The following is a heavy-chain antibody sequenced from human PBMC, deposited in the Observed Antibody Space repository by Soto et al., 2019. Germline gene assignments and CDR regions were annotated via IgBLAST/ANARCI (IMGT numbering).Heavy chain of an antibody. CDR2: ISPDGNNQ. V-gene: IGHV3-30*18. CDR3: AKVVSVTTAPDY. Sequence: QVQLMESGGGVVQPGRSLRLSCAVSGFTFSSHGMHWVRQAPGKGLEWVTAISPDGNNQFYGDSVKGRFTISRDNSKNMLYLQMDILRPEDTAMYYCAKVVSVTTAPDYWGQGTLVTVSS. J-gene: IGHJ4*02. CDR1: GFTFSSHG. D-gene: IGHD4-17*01.